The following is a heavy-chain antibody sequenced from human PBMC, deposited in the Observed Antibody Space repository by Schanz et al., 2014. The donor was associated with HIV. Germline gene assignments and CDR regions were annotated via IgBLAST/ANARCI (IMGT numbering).Heavy chain of an antibody. J-gene: IGHJ6*02. Sequence: QEQLVESGGGVVQPGRSLRLSCVASGFNFNSYGMHWVRQAPGKGLEWVAVISYDGTKKHYADSVNGRFTISRDNSKNTVYLQAKSLRPEDTAVYYCAKDRNQYDSRYIGKGNYYYYYGMDVWGQGTTVTVSS. CDR3: AKDRNQYDSRYIGKGNYYYYYGMDV. CDR1: GFNFNSYG. D-gene: IGHD3-22*01. V-gene: IGHV3-30*18. CDR2: ISYDGTKK.